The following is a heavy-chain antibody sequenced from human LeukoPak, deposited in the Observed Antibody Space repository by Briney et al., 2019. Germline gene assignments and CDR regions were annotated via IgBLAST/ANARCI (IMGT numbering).Heavy chain of an antibody. J-gene: IGHJ4*02. CDR1: GYTFTNYG. CDR2: IGSYNGET. Sequence: ASVKVSCKASGYTFTNYGISWVRQAPGQELEWMGWIGSYNGETNYAQKLQGRVTMTTDTSTSTAYMELRSLRSDDTAVYYCARGLYCSGGSCYFTPFDYWGQGTLVTVSS. D-gene: IGHD2-15*01. CDR3: ARGLYCSGGSCYFTPFDY. V-gene: IGHV1-18*01.